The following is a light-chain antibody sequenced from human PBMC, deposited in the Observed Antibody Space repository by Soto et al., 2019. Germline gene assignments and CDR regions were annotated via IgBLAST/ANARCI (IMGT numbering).Light chain of an antibody. V-gene: IGKV2-30*02. CDR3: MQGTHWPPYT. J-gene: IGKJ2*01. CDR1: QSLVHSDGNTY. CDR2: KVF. Sequence: DVVMTQSPLSLPVTLGQPASISCRSSQSLVHSDGNTYLNWFHQRPGQSPRRLISKVFNRDSGVPEKFSGSGSDTDCTLKISGVEAEDVGVYYCMQGTHWPPYTFGQGTKLEIK.